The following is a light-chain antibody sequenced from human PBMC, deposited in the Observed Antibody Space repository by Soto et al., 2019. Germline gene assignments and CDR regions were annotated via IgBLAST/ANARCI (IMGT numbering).Light chain of an antibody. CDR1: SPNIGAGYD. CDR2: DNN. J-gene: IGLJ3*02. V-gene: IGLV1-40*01. CDR3: QSFDNSLTDWV. Sequence: QSVLTQPPSVYGAPGQRVTISCTGSSPNIGAGYDVHWYQQLPGTAPKLLIYDNNNRPSGVPDRFSGSKSGTSASLAITGLQAEDEADYFGQSFDNSLTDWVFGGGTKPTVL.